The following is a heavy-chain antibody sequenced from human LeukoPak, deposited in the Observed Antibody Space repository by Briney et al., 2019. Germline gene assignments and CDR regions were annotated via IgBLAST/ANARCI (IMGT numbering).Heavy chain of an antibody. Sequence: PGRSLRLSCTAAGFTFGDYAMSWVRQAPGKGVEWGGFIRSKAYGRTTEYAASVKGRFPISRDDSTSIAYLQINSLKTEDTAVYYCTRVGDIVVVPAALCFDYWGQGTLVTVSS. CDR2: IRSKAYGRTT. CDR3: TRVGDIVVVPAALCFDY. V-gene: IGHV3-49*04. J-gene: IGHJ4*02. CDR1: GFTFGDYA. D-gene: IGHD2-2*01.